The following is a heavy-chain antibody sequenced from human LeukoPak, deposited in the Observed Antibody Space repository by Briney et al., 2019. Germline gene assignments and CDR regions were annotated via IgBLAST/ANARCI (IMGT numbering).Heavy chain of an antibody. D-gene: IGHD6-19*01. CDR2: IWYDGSNK. CDR3: ALDSSGWTFDY. CDR1: GFTFSSYG. J-gene: IGHJ4*02. Sequence: GGSLSLSCAASGFTFSSYGMHWVRQAPGKGLEWVAVIWYDGSNKYYADSVKGRFTISRDNSKNTLYLQMNSLRAEDTAVYYCALDSSGWTFDYWGQGTLVTVSS. V-gene: IGHV3-30*02.